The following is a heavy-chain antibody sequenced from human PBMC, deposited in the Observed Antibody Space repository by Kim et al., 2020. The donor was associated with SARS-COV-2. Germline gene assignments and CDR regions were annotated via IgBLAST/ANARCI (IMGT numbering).Heavy chain of an antibody. J-gene: IGHJ6*02. Sequence: ASVKVSCKASGYTFTSYYMHWVRQAPGQGLEWMGIINPSGGSTSYAQKFQGRVTMTRDTSTSTVYMELSSLRSEDTAVYYCARVVTATPPWGHPPYGMDVWGQGTTVTVSS. D-gene: IGHD2-21*02. CDR1: GYTFTSYY. V-gene: IGHV1-46*01. CDR3: ARVVTATPPWGHPPYGMDV. CDR2: INPSGGST.